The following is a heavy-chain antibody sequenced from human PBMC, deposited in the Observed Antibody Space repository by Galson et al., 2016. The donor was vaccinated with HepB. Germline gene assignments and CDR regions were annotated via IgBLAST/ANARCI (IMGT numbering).Heavy chain of an antibody. V-gene: IGHV4-31*03. CDR2: IYYSGNT. J-gene: IGHJ4*02. CDR3: AKGGRGVTSYIDY. CDR1: GGSIRTGGYY. D-gene: IGHD3-10*01. Sequence: TLSLTCTVSGGSIRTGGYYWSWIRQHPGKGLEWIGYIYYSGNTTYNPSLKSRVTISVDTSKNQFSLKLSSVTAADTAVYYCAKGGRGVTSYIDYWGQGTLVVVSS.